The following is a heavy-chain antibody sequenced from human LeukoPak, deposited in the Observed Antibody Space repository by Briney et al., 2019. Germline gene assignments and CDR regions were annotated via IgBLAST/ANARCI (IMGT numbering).Heavy chain of an antibody. CDR3: AKDHGSSDWYYFDY. D-gene: IGHD6-13*01. CDR1: GFTFSDYY. V-gene: IGHV3-11*04. Sequence: GGSLRLSCAASGFTFSDYYMSWIRQAPGKGLEWVSYISSSGSTIYYADSVKGRFTISRDNAKNSLYLQMNSLRADDTAVYYCAKDHGSSDWYYFDYWGQGTLVTVSS. CDR2: ISSSGSTI. J-gene: IGHJ4*02.